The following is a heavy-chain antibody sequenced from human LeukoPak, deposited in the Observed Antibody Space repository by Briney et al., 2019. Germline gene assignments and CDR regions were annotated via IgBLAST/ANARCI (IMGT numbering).Heavy chain of an antibody. V-gene: IGHV1-58*02. CDR3: AADPDSSGWYGGGDY. Sequence: SVKVSCEASGFTFTSSAMQWVRQARGQRLEWIGWIVVGSGNTNYAQKFQERVTITRDMSTSTGYMELSSLRSEDTAVYYCAADPDSSGWYGGGDYWGQGTLVTVSS. CDR2: IVVGSGNT. J-gene: IGHJ4*02. D-gene: IGHD6-19*01. CDR1: GFTFTSSA.